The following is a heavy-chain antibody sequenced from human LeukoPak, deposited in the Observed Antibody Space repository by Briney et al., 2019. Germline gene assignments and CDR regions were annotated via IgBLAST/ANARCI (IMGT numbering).Heavy chain of an antibody. CDR3: ARRNAMDV. Sequence: GALRLSCAASGFTFNSYAMNWVRQAPGRGLEWVSTISGSGGSTYYADSVKGRFTISRDNSKNTLYLEMNGLRAEDTAVYYCARRNAMDVWGQGTTVIVFS. V-gene: IGHV3-23*01. CDR1: GFTFNSYA. J-gene: IGHJ6*02. CDR2: ISGSGGST.